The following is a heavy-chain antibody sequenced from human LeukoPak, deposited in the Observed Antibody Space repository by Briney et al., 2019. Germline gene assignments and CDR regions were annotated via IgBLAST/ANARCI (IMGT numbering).Heavy chain of an antibody. Sequence: SETLSLTCAVYGGSFSGYYWSWIRQPPGKGLEWIGEINHSGSTNYNPSLKSRVTISVDTSTNQFSLKLSSVTAADTAVYYCARGNVYDFWSGYYYDYWGQGTLVTVSS. CDR2: INHSGST. D-gene: IGHD3-3*01. CDR1: GGSFSGYY. J-gene: IGHJ4*02. CDR3: ARGNVYDFWSGYYYDY. V-gene: IGHV4-34*01.